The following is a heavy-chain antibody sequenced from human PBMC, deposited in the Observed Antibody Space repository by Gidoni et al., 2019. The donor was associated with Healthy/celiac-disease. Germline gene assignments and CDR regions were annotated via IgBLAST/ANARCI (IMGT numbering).Heavy chain of an antibody. J-gene: IGHJ3*02. D-gene: IGHD6-13*01. Sequence: EVQLVESGGGLVQPGGSLRLSCSASGFTFSSYAMHWVRQAPGKELEYVSAISSNGGSTYYADSVKGRFTISRDNSKNTLYLQMSSLRAEDTAVYYCVNQRLPGIAAAGTPTDAFDIWGQGTMVTVSS. CDR2: ISSNGGST. CDR3: VNQRLPGIAAAGTPTDAFDI. CDR1: GFTFSSYA. V-gene: IGHV3-64D*08.